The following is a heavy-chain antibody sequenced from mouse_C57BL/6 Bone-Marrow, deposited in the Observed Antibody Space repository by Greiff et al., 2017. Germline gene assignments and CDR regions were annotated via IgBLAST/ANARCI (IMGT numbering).Heavy chain of an antibody. CDR3: TTLTYYFDY. V-gene: IGHV14-4*01. D-gene: IGHD5-1*01. J-gene: IGHJ2*01. CDR2: IDPENGDT. CDR1: GFNIKDDY. Sequence: VQLQQSGAELVRPGASVKLSCTASGFNIKDDYMHWVKQRPEQGLEWIGWIDPENGDTEYASKFQGKATITADTPSNTAYLQLSSLTSEDTAVYYCTTLTYYFDYWGQGTTLTVSS.